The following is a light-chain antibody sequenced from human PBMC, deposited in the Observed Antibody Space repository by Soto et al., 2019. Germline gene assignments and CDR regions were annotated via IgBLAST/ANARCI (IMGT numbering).Light chain of an antibody. CDR2: AAS. V-gene: IGKV3-20*01. Sequence: ESVWTQSPGTLSLSPGERAALSCRASQSVSSSYLAWYQQKSGQAPRLLIYAASTRATGIPDRFSGSGSGTDFTLTISRLEPEDFAVYFCQLYGSSPPRYTFGQGTKLEIK. J-gene: IGKJ2*01. CDR1: QSVSSSY. CDR3: QLYGSSPPRYT.